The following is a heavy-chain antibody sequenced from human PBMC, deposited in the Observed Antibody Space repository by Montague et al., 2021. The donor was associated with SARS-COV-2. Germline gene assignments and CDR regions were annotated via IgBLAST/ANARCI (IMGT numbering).Heavy chain of an antibody. Sequence: ETRSLTCAVYGGSLSGYYWNWIRQSPGKGLEWIAEINHSGTTNYNFNPSLRSRVTISVDTSKSQFSLKLSSVTAADTGVYYCARWDPQTLTLIGLRGKSASDYWGQGTLVTVSS. D-gene: IGHD4-23*01. CDR2: INHSGTT. CDR3: ARWDPQTLTLIGLRGKSASDY. CDR1: GGSLSGYY. J-gene: IGHJ4*02. V-gene: IGHV4-34*01.